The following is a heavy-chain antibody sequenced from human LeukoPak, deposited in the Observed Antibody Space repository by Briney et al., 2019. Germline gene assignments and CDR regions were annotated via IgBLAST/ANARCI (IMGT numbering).Heavy chain of an antibody. D-gene: IGHD2-15*01. CDR2: IIPIFGTA. Sequence: SVKVSCKASGGTFSSYAISWVRQAPGQGLEWMGGIIPIFGTANYAQKFQGRVTITADESTSTAYMELSSLRSEDTAVYSCARMSGYCSGDTCYGNNWFDPWGQGTLVTVSS. CDR3: ARMSGYCSGDTCYGNNWFDP. CDR1: GGTFSSYA. J-gene: IGHJ5*02. V-gene: IGHV1-69*13.